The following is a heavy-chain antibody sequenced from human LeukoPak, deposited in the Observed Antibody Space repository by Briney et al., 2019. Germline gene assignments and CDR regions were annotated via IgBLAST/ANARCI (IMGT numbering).Heavy chain of an antibody. J-gene: IGHJ6*02. D-gene: IGHD3-16*01. CDR1: GFTFSSYA. V-gene: IGHV3-30*18. Sequence: GGSLRLSCAASGFTFSSYAMSWVRQAPGKGLEWVAVISYDGSNKYYADSVKGRFTISRDNSKNTLYLQMNSLRAEDTAVYYCAKVLGFAVYYYGMDVWGQGTTVTVSS. CDR3: AKVLGFAVYYYGMDV. CDR2: ISYDGSNK.